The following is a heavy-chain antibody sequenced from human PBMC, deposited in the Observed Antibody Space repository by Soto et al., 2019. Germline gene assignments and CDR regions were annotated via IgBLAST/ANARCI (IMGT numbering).Heavy chain of an antibody. CDR1: GFTFSNYA. CDR3: ARRQVTYYFDY. Sequence: QVQLVEAGGGVVQPGRSLRLSCAASGFTFSNYAMHWVRQAPGKGLEWVAVISYDGSNKYYADSVKGRFTISRDNSKNTLYLQMNSLRAEDTAVYYCARRQVTYYFDYWGQGTLVTVSS. J-gene: IGHJ4*02. V-gene: IGHV3-30-3*01. D-gene: IGHD2-21*02. CDR2: ISYDGSNK.